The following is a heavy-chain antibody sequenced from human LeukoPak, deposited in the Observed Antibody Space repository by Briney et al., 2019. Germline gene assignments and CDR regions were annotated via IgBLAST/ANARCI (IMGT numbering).Heavy chain of an antibody. J-gene: IGHJ6*02. CDR1: GYTFTGYY. Sequence: ASVEVSCKASGYTFTGYYMHWVRQAPGQGLEWMGWINPNSGGTNYAQKFQGWVTMTRDTSISTAYMELSRLRSDDTAVYYCARVSGPDYYYGMDVWGQGTTVTVSS. CDR3: ARVSGPDYYYGMDV. CDR2: INPNSGGT. V-gene: IGHV1-2*04.